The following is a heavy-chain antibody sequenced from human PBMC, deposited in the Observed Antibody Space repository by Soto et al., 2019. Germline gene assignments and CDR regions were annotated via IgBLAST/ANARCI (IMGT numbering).Heavy chain of an antibody. J-gene: IGHJ5*02. CDR2: IYHSGST. V-gene: IGHV4-30-2*01. CDR3: ARAIRLRYFDWLGWFDP. D-gene: IGHD3-9*01. Sequence: PSETLSLTCAVSGGSISSGCYSWSWIRQPPGKGLEWIGYIYHSGSTYYNPSLKSRVTISVDRSKNQFSLKLSSVTAADTAVYYCARAIRLRYFDWLGWFDPWGQGTLVTVSS. CDR1: GGSISSGCYS.